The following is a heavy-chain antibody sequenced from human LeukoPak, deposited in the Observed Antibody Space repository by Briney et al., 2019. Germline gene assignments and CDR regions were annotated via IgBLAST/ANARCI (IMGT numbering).Heavy chain of an antibody. CDR2: IKQDGSEK. D-gene: IGHD3-3*01. Sequence: GGSLRLSCAASGFTFSSYWMSWVRQAPGKGLEWVANIKQDGSEKYYVDSVKGRFTISRDNAKNSLYLQMNSLRAEDTAVYYCARGQYYDFWSGGDYWGQGTLVTVSS. CDR3: ARGQYYDFWSGGDY. V-gene: IGHV3-7*01. CDR1: GFTFSSYW. J-gene: IGHJ4*02.